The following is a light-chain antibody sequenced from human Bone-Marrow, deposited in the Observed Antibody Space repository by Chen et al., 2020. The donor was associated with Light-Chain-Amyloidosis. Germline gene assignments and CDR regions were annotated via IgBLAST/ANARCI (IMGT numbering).Light chain of an antibody. Sequence: SYVLTQPSSVSVAPGQTATIACGGNNIGSTSVHWYQQTPGQAPLLVAYDASDRPSGIPERLSGANSGSTATLALSRVEAGDEADYCCQVWDRSSDRPVFGGGTNLAVL. V-gene: IGLV3-21*02. CDR2: DAS. CDR1: NIGSTS. CDR3: QVWDRSSDRPV. J-gene: IGLJ3*02.